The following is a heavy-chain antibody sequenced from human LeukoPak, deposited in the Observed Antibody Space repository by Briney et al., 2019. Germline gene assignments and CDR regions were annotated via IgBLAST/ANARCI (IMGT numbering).Heavy chain of an antibody. CDR3: ANGGYYSLDS. Sequence: GGSLRLSCPASGFTFRNYGMRWVRQVPGKGLEWVAVISYDGSNKYYADSVKGRFTISRDNSKRTLFLQTDSLRGEDTAVYYCANGGYYSLDSWGQGTLVTVSS. CDR2: ISYDGSNK. CDR1: GFTFRNYG. D-gene: IGHD2-15*01. J-gene: IGHJ4*02. V-gene: IGHV3-30*18.